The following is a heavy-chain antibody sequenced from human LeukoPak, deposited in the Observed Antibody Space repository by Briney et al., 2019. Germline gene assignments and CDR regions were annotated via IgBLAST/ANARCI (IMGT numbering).Heavy chain of an antibody. CDR2: ISAYNGNT. J-gene: IGHJ4*02. Sequence: ASVKVSCKASGYTFTGYYMHWVRQAPGQGLEWMGWISAYNGNTNYAQKLQGRVTMTTDTSTSTAYMELRSLRSDDTAVYYCARDRGNGAITYWGQGTLVTVSS. V-gene: IGHV1-18*04. CDR3: ARDRGNGAITY. D-gene: IGHD1-20*01. CDR1: GYTFTGYY.